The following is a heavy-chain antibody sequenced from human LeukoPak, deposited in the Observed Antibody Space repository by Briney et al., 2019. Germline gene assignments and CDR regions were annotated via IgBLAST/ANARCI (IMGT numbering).Heavy chain of an antibody. CDR2: INQDGSKE. V-gene: IGHV3-7*03. CDR3: ARASLYDTIGYYMDV. D-gene: IGHD3-16*01. Sequence: GGSLRLSCAASGFTFSRDWMNWVRQAPGKTLEWVANINQDGSKENYVDSVKGRFTISRDNAKNSLYLQMNSLRAEDTALYYCARASLYDTIGYYMDVWGKGTTVTVSS. J-gene: IGHJ6*03. CDR1: GFTFSRDW.